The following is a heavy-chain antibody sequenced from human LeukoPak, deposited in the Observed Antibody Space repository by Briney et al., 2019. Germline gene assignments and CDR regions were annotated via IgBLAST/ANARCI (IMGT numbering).Heavy chain of an antibody. CDR1: GAPISNYS. V-gene: IGHV4-59*01. CDR2: IYYSGST. J-gene: IGHJ4*02. CDR3: ARGRFELPF. Sequence: PSETLSLTCTVPGAPISNYSWSWIRQPPGKGLESIGYIYYSGSTNYNPSLKSRVTISVDMSKNQSSLELNSVTAADTAVYYCARGRFELPFWGQGTLVTVSS. D-gene: IGHD2-15*01.